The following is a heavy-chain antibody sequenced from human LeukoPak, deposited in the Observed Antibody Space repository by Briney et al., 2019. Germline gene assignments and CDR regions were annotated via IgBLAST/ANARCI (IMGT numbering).Heavy chain of an antibody. J-gene: IGHJ4*02. CDR2: IKQDGSEI. D-gene: IGHD6-19*01. CDR3: GGGLGWLADY. Sequence: GGSLKPPCPASGFVLSRFWLSWVGKAQGKGLGWVANIKQDGSEIVYVDSVKGRFTISRDNAKNSLYLQVSSLRAEDTAVYYCGGGLGWLADYWGQGILVTVSS. CDR1: GFVLSRFW. V-gene: IGHV3-7*01.